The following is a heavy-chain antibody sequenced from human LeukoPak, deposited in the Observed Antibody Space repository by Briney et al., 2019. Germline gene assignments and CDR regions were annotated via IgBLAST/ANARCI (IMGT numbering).Heavy chain of an antibody. D-gene: IGHD2-8*01. Sequence: ASVKVSCKASGYSFSSYAMNWVRQAPGQRLEWMGWIYGDNGDTKYSQEFQGRVTITRDTSASTAYMELSSLRSEDMAVYYCVRGVPGVYFYCYMDVWGKGTTVTVSS. CDR3: VRGVPGVYFYCYMDV. CDR1: GYSFSSYA. J-gene: IGHJ6*03. CDR2: IYGDNGDT. V-gene: IGHV1-3*03.